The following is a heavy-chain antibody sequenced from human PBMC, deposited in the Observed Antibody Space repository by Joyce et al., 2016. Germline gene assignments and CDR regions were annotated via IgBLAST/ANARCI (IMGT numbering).Heavy chain of an antibody. CDR1: GFPFSSYW. Sequence: EEQLVESGGGLVQPGGSLRLSCAASGFPFSSYWMTWVRQTRGKGLEWVSSVKRDGTRINEVDYVKGGLTISRDHTKNSLYLQRNSLRAKDTALYYCAGVLSPYYGSDCYFDAFDIWGQGTMVTVSS. J-gene: IGHJ3*02. CDR3: AGVLSPYYGSDCYFDAFDI. D-gene: IGHD2-21*02. CDR2: VKRDGTRI. V-gene: IGHV3-7*02.